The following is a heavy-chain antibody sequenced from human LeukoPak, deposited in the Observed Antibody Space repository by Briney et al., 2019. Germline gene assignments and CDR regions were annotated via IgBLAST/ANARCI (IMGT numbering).Heavy chain of an antibody. CDR1: GGTFSSYA. D-gene: IGHD3-3*01. CDR2: IIPIFGTA. CDR3: ARVGYYDFWSGYSS. Sequence: ASVKVSCKASGGTFSSYAISWVRQAPGQGLEWMGGIIPIFGTANYAQKFRGRVTITTDESTSTAYMELSSLRSEDTAVYYCARVGYYDFWSGYSSWGQGTLVTLSS. J-gene: IGHJ5*02. V-gene: IGHV1-69*05.